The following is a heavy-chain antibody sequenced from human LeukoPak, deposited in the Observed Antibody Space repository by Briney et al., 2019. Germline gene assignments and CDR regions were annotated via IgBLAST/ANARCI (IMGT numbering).Heavy chain of an antibody. D-gene: IGHD3-10*01. Sequence: SETLSLTCAVSGGPFSGYFWSWIRQSSGKGLEWIGEIHNSGTTNYNPSLNSRVTISEDTSKNQSYLNLSSVTAADTAVYYCARRYYYSLGSFPFDFWGQGTLVTVSS. J-gene: IGHJ4*02. CDR2: IHNSGTT. CDR3: ARRYYYSLGSFPFDF. CDR1: GGPFSGYF. V-gene: IGHV4-34*01.